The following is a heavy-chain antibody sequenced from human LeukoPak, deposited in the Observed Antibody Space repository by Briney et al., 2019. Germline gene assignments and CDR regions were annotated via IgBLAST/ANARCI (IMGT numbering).Heavy chain of an antibody. V-gene: IGHV4-59*12. CDR2: IYYSGST. CDR1: GDSISSYY. CDR3: ARDGYYDSSGYLASPFDY. J-gene: IGHJ4*02. Sequence: SETLSLTCTVSGDSISSYYCSWIRQPPGKGLEWIGYIYYSGSTSYNPSLKSRVTISVDTSKNQFSLKLSSVTAADTAVYYCARDGYYDSSGYLASPFDYWGQGTLVTVSS. D-gene: IGHD3-22*01.